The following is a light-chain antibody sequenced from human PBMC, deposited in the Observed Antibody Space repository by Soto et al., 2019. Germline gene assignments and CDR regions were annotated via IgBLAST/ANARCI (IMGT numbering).Light chain of an antibody. V-gene: IGKV3-15*01. J-gene: IGKJ1*01. CDR2: RAS. Sequence: EIVLTQSTGTLSLSPGERAALSCTASHYVYSNVAWFQQRPGQAPRLLIYRASTRATGTPARFSGSGSGTEFTLTITSLQSEDFALYYCQQYHNLWTFGQGTKVDIK. CDR3: QQYHNLWT. CDR1: HYVYSN.